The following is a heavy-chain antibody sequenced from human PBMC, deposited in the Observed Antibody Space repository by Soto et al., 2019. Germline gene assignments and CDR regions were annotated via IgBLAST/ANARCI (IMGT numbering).Heavy chain of an antibody. CDR2: IYYSGST. CDR1: GGSISSGGYY. CDR3: AREGEYCSGGSCYSSAFDI. V-gene: IGHV4-31*03. D-gene: IGHD2-15*01. J-gene: IGHJ3*02. Sequence: SETLSLTCTVSGGSISSGGYYWSWIRQHPGKGLEWIGYIYYSGSTYYNPSLKSRVTISVDTSKNQFSLKLSSVTAADTAVYYCAREGEYCSGGSCYSSAFDIWGQGTMVTVSS.